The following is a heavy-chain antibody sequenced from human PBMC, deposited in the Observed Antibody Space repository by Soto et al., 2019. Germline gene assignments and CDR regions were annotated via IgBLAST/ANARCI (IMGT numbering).Heavy chain of an antibody. CDR1: GFTFSSYS. CDR2: ISSSSSYI. V-gene: IGHV3-21*01. Sequence: EVQLVESGGGLVKPGGSLRLSCAASGFTFSSYSMNWVRQAPGKGLEWVSSISSSSSYIYYADSVKGRFTICSDNAKNSLYLQMNSLRADNTAVYYCSRDGDGYSRDGDYWFRGTLVTACS. CDR3: SRDGDGYSRDGDY. D-gene: IGHD2-21*01. J-gene: IGHJ4*02.